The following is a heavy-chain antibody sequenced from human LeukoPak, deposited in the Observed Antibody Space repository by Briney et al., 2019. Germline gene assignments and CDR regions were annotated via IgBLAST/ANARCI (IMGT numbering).Heavy chain of an antibody. V-gene: IGHV1-2*02. CDR1: GYTFTGYY. Sequence: ASVKVSCKASGYTFTGYYMHWVRQAPGQGLEWMGWNNPKSGGTNYAQKFQGRVTMTRDTSISTAYMELSRLTSDDTAVYYCARDRGVTGQNYYCYYMDVWGEGTTVTVSS. CDR3: ARDRGVTGQNYYCYYMDV. CDR2: NNPKSGGT. D-gene: IGHD1-1*01. J-gene: IGHJ6*03.